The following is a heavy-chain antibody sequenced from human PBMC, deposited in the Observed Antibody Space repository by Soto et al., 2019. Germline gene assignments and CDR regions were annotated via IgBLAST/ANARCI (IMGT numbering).Heavy chain of an antibody. CDR3: ARDRDDYGTGNYYNRIDF. J-gene: IGHJ4*02. Sequence: QVQLVQSGAEVKKPGSSVKVSCKASGGIFSTYAISWLRQAPGQGLEWMGGIIPIFGTPNYAQRFQGRVNITAAECTTTYYMELSRLKSEDTAVYYCARDRDDYGTGNYYNRIDFWGQGTLVTVSS. D-gene: IGHD3-10*01. V-gene: IGHV1-69*01. CDR2: IIPIFGTP. CDR1: GGIFSTYA.